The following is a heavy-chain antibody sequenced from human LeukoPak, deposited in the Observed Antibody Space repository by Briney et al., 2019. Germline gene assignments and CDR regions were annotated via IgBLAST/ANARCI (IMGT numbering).Heavy chain of an antibody. V-gene: IGHV4-59*01. Sequence: PSETLSLTCTVSGGSITGYYWSWIRQPPGKGLEWIGYIYYSGSTNYNPSLKSRVTISVDTSKNQFSLKLSSVTAADTAVYYCARGGSYFLPPDYWGQGTLVTVSS. CDR3: ARGGSYFLPPDY. CDR2: IYYSGST. CDR1: GGSITGYY. D-gene: IGHD1-26*01. J-gene: IGHJ4*02.